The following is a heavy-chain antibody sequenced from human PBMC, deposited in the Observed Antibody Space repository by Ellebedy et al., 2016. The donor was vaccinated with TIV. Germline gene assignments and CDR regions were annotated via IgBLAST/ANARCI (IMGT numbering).Heavy chain of an antibody. D-gene: IGHD2-15*01. V-gene: IGHV5-51*01. CDR1: GYSFTSYW. CDR2: IYPGDSDT. J-gene: IGHJ4*02. Sequence: GGSLRLXCTGSGYSFTSYWIGWVRQMPGKGLEWMGIIYPGDSDTRYSPSLQGQVTISADKSISTAYLQWSSLKASDTAMYYCARRDIAADSFDYWGQGTLVTVSS. CDR3: ARRDIAADSFDY.